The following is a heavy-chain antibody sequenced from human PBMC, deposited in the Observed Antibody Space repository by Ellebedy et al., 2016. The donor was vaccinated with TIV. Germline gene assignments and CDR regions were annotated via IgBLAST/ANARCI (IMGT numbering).Heavy chain of an antibody. CDR1: GGTFSNYG. V-gene: IGHV1-69*04. D-gene: IGHD5-18*01. CDR2: IIPILSIP. Sequence: AASVKVSCKASGGTFSNYGISWERQAPGQGLEWMGRIIPILSIPNYAQKFQVRVTISADKATSTVYMEVSSLTSEDTAVYYCARQIGYTFGMTPYENWGQGTLVTVAS. CDR3: ARQIGYTFGMTPYEN. J-gene: IGHJ4*02.